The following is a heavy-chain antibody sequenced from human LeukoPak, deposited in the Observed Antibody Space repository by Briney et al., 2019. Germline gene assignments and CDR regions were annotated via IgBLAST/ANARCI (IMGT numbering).Heavy chain of an antibody. Sequence: SVKVSCKASGGTFSSYAISWVRQARGQGLEWMGRIIPILGIANYAQKFQGRVTITADKSTSTAYMELSSLRSEDTAVYYCARDPPDCSSTSCPFDYWGQGTLVTVSS. D-gene: IGHD2-2*01. CDR3: ARDPPDCSSTSCPFDY. CDR1: GGTFSSYA. CDR2: IIPILGIA. J-gene: IGHJ4*02. V-gene: IGHV1-69*04.